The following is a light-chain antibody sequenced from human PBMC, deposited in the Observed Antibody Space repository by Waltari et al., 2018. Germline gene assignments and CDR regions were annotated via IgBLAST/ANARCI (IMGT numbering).Light chain of an antibody. J-gene: IGLJ2*01. V-gene: IGLV1-44*01. CDR3: ASWDDSLNGRWE. Sequence: QSVLTHPPSASGAPGQRVTISCSGSSSNIGSNIVHWYQQVPGTPPKLLIYRNDPRPSGVPDRVSCSKSGTSSSLAISGLRSDDEAEYFCASWDDSLNGRWEFGGGTKVTVI. CDR1: SSNIGSNI. CDR2: RND.